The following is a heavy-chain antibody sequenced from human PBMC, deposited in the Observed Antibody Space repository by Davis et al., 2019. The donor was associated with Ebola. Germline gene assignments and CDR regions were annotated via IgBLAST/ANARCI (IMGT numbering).Heavy chain of an antibody. V-gene: IGHV1-69*13. CDR1: GGTFSDYP. Sequence: SVKVSCKASGGTFSDYPISWVRQAPGQGLEWMGGIIPIFGPASYAQKFQDRVTITADESTTTAYMALRSLTFDDTAVYYCARGKDTGWFGWFDPWGQGTLVTVSS. J-gene: IGHJ5*02. CDR2: IIPIFGPA. D-gene: IGHD3-10*01. CDR3: ARGKDTGWFGWFDP.